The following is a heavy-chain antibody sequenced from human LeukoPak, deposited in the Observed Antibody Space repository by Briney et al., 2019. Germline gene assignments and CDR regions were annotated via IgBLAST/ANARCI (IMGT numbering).Heavy chain of an antibody. CDR1: GYTFTSYD. D-gene: IGHD6-6*01. J-gene: IGHJ5*02. V-gene: IGHV1-8*01. Sequence: ASVKVSCKASGYTFTSYDINWVRQATGQGLEWMGWMNPNSGTTGYAQKFQGRVTMTRNTSISTAYMELSSLRSEDTAVYYCARGGRIAARRGNWFDPWGQGTLVTVSS. CDR2: MNPNSGTT. CDR3: ARGGRIAARRGNWFDP.